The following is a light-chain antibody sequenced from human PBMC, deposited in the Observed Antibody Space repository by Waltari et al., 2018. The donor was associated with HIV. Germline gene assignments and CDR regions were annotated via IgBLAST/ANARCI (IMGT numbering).Light chain of an antibody. CDR1: QSVSSNY. CDR2: CAS. CDR3: QQYGSSPPYT. Sequence: EIVLTQSPGTLSLSPGERATLSCRASQSVSSNYLACYQQKHGQAPRLLIYCASSRATGIPDRFSGSGSGTEVTLTISRLEPEDYAVYYCQQYGSSPPYTFGQGTKLEIK. V-gene: IGKV3-20*01. J-gene: IGKJ2*01.